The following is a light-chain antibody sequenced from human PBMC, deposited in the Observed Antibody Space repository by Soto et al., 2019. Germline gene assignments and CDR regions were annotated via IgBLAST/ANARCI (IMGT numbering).Light chain of an antibody. CDR2: AAS. CDR3: QQSYSTPLDT. V-gene: IGKV1-39*01. J-gene: IGKJ3*01. Sequence: DLQMTQSPSSLSASVGDRVTITCRASQSISRYLNWYQQKPGKAPKLLIYAASSLQSGVPSRFSGSGSGTDFTLTISSLQPEDFATYYCQQSYSTPLDTFGPGTKVDIK. CDR1: QSISRY.